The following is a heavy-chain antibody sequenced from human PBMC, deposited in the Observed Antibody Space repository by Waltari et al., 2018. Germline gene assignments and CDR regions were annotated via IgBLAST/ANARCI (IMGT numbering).Heavy chain of an antibody. CDR1: GFSLSNHW. CDR2: IKQDGSEN. Sequence: EVQLVESGGGLVQPGGSLRLSCAASGFSLSNHWMNWVRQAPGKGLEWVATIKQDGSENFYVDSVKGRFTIARDTAKSSVFLQMNSLSAEDTAVYYCARDSRGMDVWGQGTTVTVSS. V-gene: IGHV3-7*01. CDR3: ARDSRGMDV. J-gene: IGHJ6*02.